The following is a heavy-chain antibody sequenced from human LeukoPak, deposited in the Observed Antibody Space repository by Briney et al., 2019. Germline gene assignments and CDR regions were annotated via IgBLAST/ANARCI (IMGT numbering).Heavy chain of an antibody. CDR1: GFTLSSYA. CDR3: HLVGATYYFDY. CDR2: ISGSGGST. V-gene: IGHV3-23*01. Sequence: GGSLRLSCAASGFTLSSYAMSWVRQAPGKGLEWVSAISGSGGSTYYADSVKGRFTISRDNSKNTLYLQMNSLRAEDTAVYYCHLVGATYYFDYWGQGTLVTVSS. J-gene: IGHJ4*02. D-gene: IGHD1-26*01.